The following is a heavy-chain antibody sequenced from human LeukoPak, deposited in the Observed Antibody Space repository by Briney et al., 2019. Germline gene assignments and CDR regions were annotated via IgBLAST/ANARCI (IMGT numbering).Heavy chain of an antibody. CDR2: INTNTGNP. J-gene: IGHJ3*02. Sequence: ASVKVSCKASGYTFTSYAMNWLRQAPGQGLEWMGWINTNTGNPTYAQGFTGRFVFSLDTSVSTAYLQISSLKAEDTAVYYCARDWPPYYDILTGTDAFDIWGQGTMVTVSS. CDR1: GYTFTSYA. V-gene: IGHV7-4-1*02. D-gene: IGHD3-9*01. CDR3: ARDWPPYYDILTGTDAFDI.